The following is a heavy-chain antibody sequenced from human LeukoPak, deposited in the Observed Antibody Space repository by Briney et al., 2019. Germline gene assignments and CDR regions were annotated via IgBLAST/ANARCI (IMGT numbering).Heavy chain of an antibody. CDR1: GGTFSSYA. Sequence: ASVKVSCKASGGTFSSYAISWVRQAPGQGLEWMGGIIPIFGTANYAQKFQGRVTITADKSTSTAYMELSSLRSEDTAVYYCARDEGIRYAFDIWGQGTMVTVSS. CDR3: ARDEGIRYAFDI. V-gene: IGHV1-69*06. CDR2: IIPIFGTA. D-gene: IGHD3-10*01. J-gene: IGHJ3*02.